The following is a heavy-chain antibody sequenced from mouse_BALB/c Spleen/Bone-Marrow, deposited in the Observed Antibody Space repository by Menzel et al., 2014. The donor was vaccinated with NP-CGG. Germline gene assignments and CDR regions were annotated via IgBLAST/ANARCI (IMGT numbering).Heavy chain of an antibody. CDR1: GYAFTNYL. J-gene: IGHJ4*01. CDR2: INPGSGGT. Sequence: QVQLQQSGAELVRPGTSVKVSCKASGYAFTNYLIEWVKQRPGQGLEWIGVINPGSGGTNYNEKFKGKATLTADKSSSTAYMQLGSLTSDDSAVYFCARGGDYGFMDYWGQGTSVTVSS. V-gene: IGHV1-54*01. D-gene: IGHD1-2*01. CDR3: ARGGDYGFMDY.